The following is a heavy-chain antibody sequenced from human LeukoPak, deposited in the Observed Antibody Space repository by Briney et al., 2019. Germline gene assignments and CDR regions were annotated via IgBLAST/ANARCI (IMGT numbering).Heavy chain of an antibody. CDR1: GFSFSDHY. J-gene: IGHJ1*01. D-gene: IGHD3-3*01. CDR2: TTNKAKSYTT. V-gene: IGHV3-72*01. CDR3: ASVSAGLIDF. Sequence: GGSLTLSCVASGFSFSDHYMDWVLQAPGKGLEWVGRTTNKAKSYTTEYAASVKGRFSISRDDSKNSLYLQMNSLKTEDTAVYYCASVSAGLIDFWGQGTLVSVSS.